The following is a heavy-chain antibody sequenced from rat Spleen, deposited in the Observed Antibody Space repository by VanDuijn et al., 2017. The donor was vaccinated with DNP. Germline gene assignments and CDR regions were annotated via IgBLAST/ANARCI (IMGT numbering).Heavy chain of an antibody. J-gene: IGHJ2*01. D-gene: IGHD1-2*01. CDR2: INTDGGST. Sequence: EVQLVETGGGLVPPGRALKLSCVASGFTFSGYWMYWVRQAPGKGLEWVASINTDGGSTYYPDSVKGRFTISRDNAKNTQYLQMDSLRSEDTATYYCARHRAIAAIWDYWGQGVMVTVSS. CDR1: GFTFSGYW. V-gene: IGHV5-58*01. CDR3: ARHRAIAAIWDY.